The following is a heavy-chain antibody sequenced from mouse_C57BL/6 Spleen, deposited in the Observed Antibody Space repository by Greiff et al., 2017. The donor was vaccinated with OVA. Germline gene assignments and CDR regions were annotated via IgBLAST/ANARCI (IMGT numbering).Heavy chain of an antibody. CDR3: ARAYYGSRGSMYY. J-gene: IGHJ4*01. V-gene: IGHV5-4*03. CDR2: IRDGGSYT. CDR1: GFTFSSYA. Sequence: EVMLVEPGGGLVKPGGSLKLSCAASGFTFSSYAMSWVRQTPETRLEWVATIRDGGSYTYYTDNVKGRFTISRDNAKNNLYLQMSQLKSEDTSMYYCARAYYGSRGSMYYWGQGTSVTVSS. D-gene: IGHD1-1*01.